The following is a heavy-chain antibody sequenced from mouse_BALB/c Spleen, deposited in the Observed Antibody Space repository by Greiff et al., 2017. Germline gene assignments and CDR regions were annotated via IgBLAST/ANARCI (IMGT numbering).Heavy chain of an antibody. CDR2: IYPGSGST. CDR1: GYNFTSYW. CDR3: ARKASYWDY. V-gene: IGHV1-55*01. Sequence: QVQLQQPGAELVKPGTSVKLSCKASGYNFTSYWINWVKLRPGQGLEWIGDIYPGSGSTNYNEKFKSKATLTVDTSSSTAYMQLSSLASEDSALYYCARKASYWDYWGQGTLVTVSA. J-gene: IGHJ3*01. D-gene: IGHD4-1*01.